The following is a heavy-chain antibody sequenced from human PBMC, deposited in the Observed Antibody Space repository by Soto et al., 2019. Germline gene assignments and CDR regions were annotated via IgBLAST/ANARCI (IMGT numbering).Heavy chain of an antibody. J-gene: IGHJ4*02. CDR2: ISYDGSNK. CDR3: AKEPTGNFDY. Sequence: GGSLRLSCAASGFTFSGYGMHWVRQAPGKGLEWVAVISYDGSNKYYADSVKGRFTISRDNSKNTLYLQMNSLRAEDTAVYYCAKEPTGNFDYWGQGTLVTVSS. D-gene: IGHD1-1*01. V-gene: IGHV3-30*18. CDR1: GFTFSGYG.